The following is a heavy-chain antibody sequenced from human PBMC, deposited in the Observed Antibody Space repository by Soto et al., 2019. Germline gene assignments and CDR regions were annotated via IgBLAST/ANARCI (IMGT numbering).Heavy chain of an antibody. CDR2: TYYRSKWYN. CDR3: ARGSDILTGGAFADV. V-gene: IGHV6-1*01. D-gene: IGHD3-9*01. CDR1: GDSVSSTSAA. Sequence: SQTLSLTCAISGDSVSSTSAAWNWIRQSPSRGLEWLGRTYYRSKWYNDYAVSVKSRITINPDTSKNQFSLQLNSVTPEDAAVYYCARGSDILTGGAFADVWGQGTTVTVSS. J-gene: IGHJ6*02.